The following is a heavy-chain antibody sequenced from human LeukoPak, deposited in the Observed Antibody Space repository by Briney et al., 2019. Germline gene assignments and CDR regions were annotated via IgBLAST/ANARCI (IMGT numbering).Heavy chain of an antibody. CDR3: ARAPQYSSSYNDY. J-gene: IGHJ4*02. CDR1: GGSFSGYY. Sequence: SETLSLTCAVYGGSFSGYYWSWIRQPPGKGLEWVGEINHSGSTNYNPSLKSRVPISVDTSKNQFSLKLSSVTAADTAVYYCARAPQYSSSYNDYWGQGTLVTVSS. V-gene: IGHV4-34*01. D-gene: IGHD6-6*01. CDR2: INHSGST.